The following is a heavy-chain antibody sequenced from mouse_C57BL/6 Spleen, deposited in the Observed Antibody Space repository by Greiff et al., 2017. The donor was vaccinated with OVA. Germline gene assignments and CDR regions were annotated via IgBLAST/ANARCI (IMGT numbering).Heavy chain of an antibody. D-gene: IGHD1-1*01. J-gene: IGHJ3*01. CDR3: AREYYGSSYPFAY. CDR1: GYTFTDYY. V-gene: IGHV1-26*01. Sequence: EVQLQQSGPELVKPGASVKISCKASGYTFTDYYMNWVKQSHGKSLEWIGDINPNNGGTSYNQKFKGKATLTVDKSSSTAYMELRSLTSEDSAVYYCAREYYGSSYPFAYWGQGTLVTVSA. CDR2: INPNNGGT.